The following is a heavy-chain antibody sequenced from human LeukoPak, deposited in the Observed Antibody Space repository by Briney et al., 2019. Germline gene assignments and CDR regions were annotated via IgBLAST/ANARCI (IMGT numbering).Heavy chain of an antibody. V-gene: IGHV3-7*01. CDR1: GFTFSSDW. CDR3: ARGRSDSRYDAFDM. CDR2: IKQDGSEK. Sequence: PGGSLRLSCAASGFTFSSDWMSWVRQAPGKGLEWVANIKQDGSEKYYVDSVKGRFTISRDNAMNSVNLQMNRLRAEDTAVYYCARGRSDSRYDAFDMWGQGTMVTVSS. D-gene: IGHD6-13*01. J-gene: IGHJ3*02.